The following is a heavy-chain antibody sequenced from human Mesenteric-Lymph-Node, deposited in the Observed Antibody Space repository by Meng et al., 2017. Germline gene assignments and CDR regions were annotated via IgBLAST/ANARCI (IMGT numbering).Heavy chain of an antibody. D-gene: IGHD3-10*01. CDR1: GGSFSDYY. CDR3: ARGRRFGDFFGLDY. Sequence: VQRRQWGTGLLKPSETLSLTCAVYGGSFSDYYWSWVRQSPGKGLEWIGEINHSGATNYSPSLKSRVIMSVDTSKNQFSLKVTSVTAADTALYFCARGRRFGDFFGLDYWGRGILVTVSS. J-gene: IGHJ4*02. CDR2: INHSGAT. V-gene: IGHV4-34*01.